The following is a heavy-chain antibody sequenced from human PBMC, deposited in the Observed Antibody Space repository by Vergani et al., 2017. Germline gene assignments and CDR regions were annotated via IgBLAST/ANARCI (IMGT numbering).Heavy chain of an antibody. Sequence: QVQLVQSGAEVKKPGSSVKVSCKASGGTFSSYAISWVRQAPGQGLEWMGGIIPIFGTANYAQKFQGRVTITADESTSTAYMELSSLRSEDTAVYYCARGRLVTTVTTGGDYYYYMDGWGKGTTVTVSS. D-gene: IGHD4-17*01. CDR1: GGTFSSYA. J-gene: IGHJ6*03. V-gene: IGHV1-69*01. CDR3: ARGRLVTTVTTGGDYYYYMDG. CDR2: IIPIFGTA.